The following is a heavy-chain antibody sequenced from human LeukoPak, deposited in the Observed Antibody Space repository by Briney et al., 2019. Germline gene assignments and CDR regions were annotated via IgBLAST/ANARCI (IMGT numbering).Heavy chain of an antibody. CDR1: GFTFSSYS. CDR2: ISMSSRYI. Sequence: GRSLTLSRAASGFTFSSYSMNWVGQAAGKGLESVSSISMSSRYIYYADSVKGRFTISRDNAKNSLYLQMDSLRAQDQGVDLCARVAKGSAVDYWGQRTRFSVSS. J-gene: IGHJ4*02. D-gene: IGHD2-15*01. CDR3: ARVAKGSAVDY. V-gene: IGHV3-21*06.